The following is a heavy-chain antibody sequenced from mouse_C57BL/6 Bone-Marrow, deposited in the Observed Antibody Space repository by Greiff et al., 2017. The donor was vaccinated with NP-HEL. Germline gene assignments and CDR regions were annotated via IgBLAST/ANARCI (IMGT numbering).Heavy chain of an antibody. J-gene: IGHJ3*01. CDR3: VRPYYYGSSSFAY. D-gene: IGHD1-1*01. Sequence: VQLKESGGGLVQPKGSLKLSCAASGFSFNTYAMNWVRQAPGKGLEWVARIRSKSNNYATYYADSVKDRFTISRDDSESMLYLQMNNLKTEDTAMYYCVRPYYYGSSSFAYWGQGTLVTVSA. CDR2: IRSKSNNYAT. V-gene: IGHV10-1*01. CDR1: GFSFNTYA.